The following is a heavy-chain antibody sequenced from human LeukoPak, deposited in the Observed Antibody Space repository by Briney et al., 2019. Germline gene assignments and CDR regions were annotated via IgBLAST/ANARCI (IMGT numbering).Heavy chain of an antibody. CDR1: GFTFSSYS. Sequence: KTGGSLRLSCAASGFTFSSYSMNWVRQAPGKGLEWVSSISSSSSYIYYADSVKGRFTISRDNAKNSLYLQMNSLRAEDTAVYYCASEDDYGDYDAFDIWGQGTMVTVSS. V-gene: IGHV3-21*01. D-gene: IGHD4-17*01. CDR3: ASEDDYGDYDAFDI. J-gene: IGHJ3*02. CDR2: ISSSSSYI.